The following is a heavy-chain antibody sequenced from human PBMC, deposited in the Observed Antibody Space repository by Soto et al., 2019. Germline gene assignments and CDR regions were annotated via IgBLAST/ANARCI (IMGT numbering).Heavy chain of an antibody. CDR3: ARGRHRNPDY. Sequence: ASVKVSCKTSGSTFINFGITWVRQAPGQGLEWVGKIRGYNGDTNYAPKLQGRVTMNTDTSTSTAYLELRTLRSDDTAVYYGARGRHRNPDYWGQGTLVTVSS. J-gene: IGHJ4*02. V-gene: IGHV1-18*04. CDR2: IRGYNGDT. D-gene: IGHD4-4*01. CDR1: GSTFINFG.